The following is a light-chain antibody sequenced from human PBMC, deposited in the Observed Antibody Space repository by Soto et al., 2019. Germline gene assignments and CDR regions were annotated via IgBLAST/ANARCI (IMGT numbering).Light chain of an antibody. V-gene: IGKV3-20*01. CDR2: GAS. J-gene: IGKJ1*01. CDR1: QTVGNNY. Sequence: EIVLTQSPGTLSLSPGERATLSCRASQTVGNNYLDWYQQKPGQAPRLLIYGASSRATVIPDRFSGSGSGTEFTLTISRLEPEEFAVYYCRQSSTSPRTFGQGTKVEIK. CDR3: RQSSTSPRT.